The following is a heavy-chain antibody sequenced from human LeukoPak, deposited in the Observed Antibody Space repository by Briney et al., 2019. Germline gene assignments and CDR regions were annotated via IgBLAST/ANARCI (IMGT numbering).Heavy chain of an antibody. Sequence: GGSLRLSCEASGFTFSNYYMSWIRQAPGKGLGWVSAISGSGGSTYYADSVKGRFTISRDNSKNTLYLQMNSLRAEDTAVYYCAKDRGYYGSGSYSDYWGQGTLVTVSS. CDR1: GFTFSNYY. CDR2: ISGSGGST. D-gene: IGHD3-10*01. CDR3: AKDRGYYGSGSYSDY. J-gene: IGHJ4*02. V-gene: IGHV3-23*01.